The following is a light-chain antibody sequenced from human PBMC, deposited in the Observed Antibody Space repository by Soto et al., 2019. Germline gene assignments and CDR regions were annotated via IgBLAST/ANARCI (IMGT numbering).Light chain of an antibody. CDR3: QQYSSSFRT. CDR2: DAS. CDR1: QSVTSSH. Sequence: IVLTQSPGTLSVSPGERDTLSCRASQSVTSSHLAWFQQKPGQAPRLLIFDASSRATGIPDRFSGSGSGTDFTLTISRLEPEDFAVYYCQQYSSSFRTFGQGTKVDIK. V-gene: IGKV3-20*01. J-gene: IGKJ1*01.